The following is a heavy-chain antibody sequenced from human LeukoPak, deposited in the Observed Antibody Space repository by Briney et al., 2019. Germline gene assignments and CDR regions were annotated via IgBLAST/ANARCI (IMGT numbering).Heavy chain of an antibody. CDR3: SNCPEHQGSSSGTFDL. CDR2: IRSDGSNK. V-gene: IGHV3-30*02. Sequence: GGSVRLSCAASGFSIRTYAMHRVRQAPGKGLGWVAFIRSDGSNKYNEDSVKGRFTISRDNSRNTLDLQMSSLRAEDTAVYYCSNCPEHQGSSSGTFDLWGQGTLVTVSS. CDR1: GFSIRTYA. D-gene: IGHD6-6*01. J-gene: IGHJ4*02.